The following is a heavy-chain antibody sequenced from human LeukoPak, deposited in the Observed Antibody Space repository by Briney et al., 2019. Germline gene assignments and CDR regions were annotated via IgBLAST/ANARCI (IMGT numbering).Heavy chain of an antibody. CDR1: GFTFSSYG. D-gene: IGHD4-23*01. CDR3: ARIKDAVVTPGSDY. V-gene: IGHV3-21*01. CDR2: ISSSSSYI. Sequence: GGSLRLSCAASGFTFSSYGMNWVRQAPGKGLEWVSSISSSSSYIYYADSVKGRFTISRDNAKNSLYLQMTSLRAEDTAVYYCARIKDAVVTPGSDYWGQGTLVTVSS. J-gene: IGHJ4*02.